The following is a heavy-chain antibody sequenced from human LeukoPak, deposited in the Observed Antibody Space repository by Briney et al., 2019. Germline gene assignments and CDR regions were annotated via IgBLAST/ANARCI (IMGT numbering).Heavy chain of an antibody. CDR1: GGSISSYY. CDR3: ARRDSSYNWFDP. D-gene: IGHD6-6*01. V-gene: IGHV4-59*12. CDR2: IYYSGST. J-gene: IGHJ5*02. Sequence: TSETLSLTCTVSGGSISSYYWSWIRQPPGKGLEWIGYIYYSGSTNYNPSLKSRVTISVDTSENQFSLRLSSVTAADTAVYYCARRDSSYNWFDPWGQGALVTVSS.